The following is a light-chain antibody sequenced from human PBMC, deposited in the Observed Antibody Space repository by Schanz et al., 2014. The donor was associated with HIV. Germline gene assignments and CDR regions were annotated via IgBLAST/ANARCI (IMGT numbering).Light chain of an antibody. J-gene: IGKJ4*01. CDR3: QQIDSYPLT. CDR1: QSISSW. V-gene: IGKV1-5*03. Sequence: DIQMTQSPSTLSASVGDRVTLTCRASQSISSWLAWYQQKPGKAPKLLIYKASSLESGVPSRFSGSGSGTEFTLTISSLQPDDFATYYCQQIDSYPLTFGGGTKVEIK. CDR2: KAS.